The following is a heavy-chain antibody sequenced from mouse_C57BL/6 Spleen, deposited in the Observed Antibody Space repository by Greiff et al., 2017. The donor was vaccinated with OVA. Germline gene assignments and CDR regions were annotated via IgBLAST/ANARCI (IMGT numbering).Heavy chain of an antibody. D-gene: IGHD1-1*01. CDR3: ARRVSLLITTVVATSFGY. V-gene: IGHV1-9*01. CDR2: ILPGSGST. Sequence: VQLQQSGAELMKPGASVKLSCKATGYTFTGYWIEWVKQRPGHGLEWIGEILPGSGSTNYNEKFKGKATFTADTSSNTAYMQLSSLTTEDSAIYYCARRVSLLITTVVATSFGYWGQGTTLSVSS. J-gene: IGHJ2*01. CDR1: GYTFTGYW.